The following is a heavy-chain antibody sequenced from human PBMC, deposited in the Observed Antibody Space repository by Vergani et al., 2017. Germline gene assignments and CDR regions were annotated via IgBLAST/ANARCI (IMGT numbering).Heavy chain of an antibody. J-gene: IGHJ4*02. CDR3: ARGVRLWFGELQYYFDY. Sequence: QVQLQESGPGLVKPSETLSLTCTVSGGSISSYYWSWIRQPAGKGLEWIGRIYTSGSTNYNPSLKSLVTMSVDTSKNQFSLKLSSVTAADTAVYYCARGVRLWFGELQYYFDYWGQGTLVTVSS. CDR2: IYTSGST. D-gene: IGHD3-10*01. CDR1: GGSISSYY. V-gene: IGHV4-4*07.